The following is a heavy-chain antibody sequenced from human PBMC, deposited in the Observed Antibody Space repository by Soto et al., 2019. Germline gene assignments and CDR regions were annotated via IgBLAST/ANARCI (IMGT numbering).Heavy chain of an antibody. D-gene: IGHD3-3*01. J-gene: IGHJ6*02. Sequence: QVQLQESGPGLVKPSETLSLTCTVSGVSVSSGGYYWSWIRQPPGKGLEWIGYIYYSGSTNYNPSLQNRVTISVDTAKNQLSLQLSSVTAADTAVYYCASASDLWSGSGMDVWGQGTTVTVSS. CDR1: GVSVSSGGYY. V-gene: IGHV4-61*08. CDR2: IYYSGST. CDR3: ASASDLWSGSGMDV.